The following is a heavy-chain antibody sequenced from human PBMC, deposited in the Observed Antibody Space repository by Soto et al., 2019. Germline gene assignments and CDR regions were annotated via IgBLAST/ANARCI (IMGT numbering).Heavy chain of an antibody. CDR1: GFTFSSYS. V-gene: IGHV3-21*01. CDR3: ARHAGVPSGDYMDV. D-gene: IGHD2-15*01. CDR2: ISSSSSYI. Sequence: EVQLVESGGGLVKPGGSLRLACAASGFTFSSYSMNWVRQAPGKGLEWVSSISSSSSYIYYADSVKGRFTISRDNAKNSLYLQMNSLRAEDTAVYYCARHAGVPSGDYMDVCRKGTTVTVSS. J-gene: IGHJ6*03.